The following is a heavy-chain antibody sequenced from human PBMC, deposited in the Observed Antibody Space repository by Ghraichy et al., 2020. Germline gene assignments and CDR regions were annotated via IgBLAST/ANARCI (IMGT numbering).Heavy chain of an antibody. CDR2: IKEDGSEK. Sequence: GGSLRLSCAASGLTFNSYWMTWVRQAPGKGLEWVANIKEDGSEKYYVDSVKGRFTISRDNAEKSLYLQMNSLRAEDTAVYYCARVRSESRPYFFDYWGQGTLVTVSS. V-gene: IGHV3-7*03. D-gene: IGHD3-10*01. CDR3: ARVRSESRPYFFDY. J-gene: IGHJ4*02. CDR1: GLTFNSYW.